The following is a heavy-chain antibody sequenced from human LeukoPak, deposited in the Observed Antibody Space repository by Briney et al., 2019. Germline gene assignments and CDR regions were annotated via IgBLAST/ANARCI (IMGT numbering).Heavy chain of an antibody. D-gene: IGHD3-10*01. CDR3: ATGSMVRGVITCYYYYGMDV. CDR2: FDPEDGET. V-gene: IGHV1-24*01. Sequence: ASVKVSCKVSGYTLTELSMHWVRQAPGKGLEWMGGFDPEDGETIYAQKFQGRVTMTEDTSTDTAYMELSSLRSEDTAVYYCATGSMVRGVITCYYYYGMDVWGQGTTVTVSS. CDR1: GYTLTELS. J-gene: IGHJ6*02.